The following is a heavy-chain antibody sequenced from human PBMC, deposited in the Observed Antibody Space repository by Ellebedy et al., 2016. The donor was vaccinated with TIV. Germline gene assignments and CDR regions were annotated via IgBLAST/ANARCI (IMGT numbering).Heavy chain of an antibody. CDR1: GGSFSGYY. Sequence: MPSETLSLTCAVYGGSFSGYYWSWIRQPPGKGLEWIGEINHSGSTNYNPSLKSRVTISVDTSKHQFSLKLSSVTAADTAVYYCARGLERWTTVTTKGWRYWGQGTLVTVSS. J-gene: IGHJ4*02. V-gene: IGHV4-34*01. D-gene: IGHD4-17*01. CDR2: INHSGST. CDR3: ARGLERWTTVTTKGWRY.